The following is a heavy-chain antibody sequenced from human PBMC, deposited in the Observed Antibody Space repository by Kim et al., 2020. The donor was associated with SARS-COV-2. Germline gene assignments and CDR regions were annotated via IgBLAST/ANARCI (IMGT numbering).Heavy chain of an antibody. D-gene: IGHD2-15*01. CDR1: GFTFDDYG. Sequence: GGSLRLSCAASGFTFDDYGMSWVRQAPGQGLEWVSVINWYCGSTGYADSVKGRFTISRDNAKNSLYLQMNSLRAGDTALYHCARRSIVEMATIRDDAFDIWGQGTMVTVSS. V-gene: IGHV3-20*01. J-gene: IGHJ3*02. CDR2: INWYCGST. CDR3: ARRSIVEMATIRDDAFDI.